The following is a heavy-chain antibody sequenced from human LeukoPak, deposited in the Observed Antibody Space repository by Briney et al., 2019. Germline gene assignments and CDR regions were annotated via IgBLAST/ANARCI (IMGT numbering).Heavy chain of an antibody. CDR1: GYTFTGYY. CDR3: ASGRRGGYGLDV. CDR2: INSNSGNT. Sequence: ASVKVSCKASGYTFTGYYIHWVRQAPGQGLEWMGWINSNSGNTEYAGAFQGRVTMTRDTSISTFYMDLVGLKSDDTAVYYYASGRRGGYGLDVWDQGTTVTVSS. V-gene: IGHV1-2*02. J-gene: IGHJ6*02. D-gene: IGHD3-16*01.